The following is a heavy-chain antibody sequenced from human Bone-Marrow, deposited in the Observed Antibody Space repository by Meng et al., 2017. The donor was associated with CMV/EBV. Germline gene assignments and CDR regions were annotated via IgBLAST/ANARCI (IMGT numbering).Heavy chain of an antibody. CDR2: IRPDGGEQ. J-gene: IGHJ6*02. D-gene: IGHD6-6*01. CDR3: ARGGRKYTYYYYYGMDV. CDR1: GFNFGNHW. V-gene: IGHV3-7*01. Sequence: GGSLRLSCAASGFNFGNHWMSWVRQAPERGLEWVAAIRPDGGEQYYADSVQGRFNISRDNTKKSLSLQLNSLRAEDTAVYYCARGGRKYTYYYYYGMDVWGQGTTVTVSS.